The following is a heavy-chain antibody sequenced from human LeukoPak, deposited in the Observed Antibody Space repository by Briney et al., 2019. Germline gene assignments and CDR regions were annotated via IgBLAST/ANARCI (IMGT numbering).Heavy chain of an antibody. J-gene: IGHJ4*02. CDR1: GFTFSDYY. CDR3: AKGPLRAAAGASLDY. Sequence: PGGSLRLSCAASGFTFSDYYMIWIRQAPGKGLEWVSYVSSSSSYTNYADSVKGRFTISRDNSQNTLYLQMNSLRAEDTAVYYCAKGPLRAAAGASLDYWGQGTLVTVSS. V-gene: IGHV3-11*05. CDR2: VSSSSSYT. D-gene: IGHD6-13*01.